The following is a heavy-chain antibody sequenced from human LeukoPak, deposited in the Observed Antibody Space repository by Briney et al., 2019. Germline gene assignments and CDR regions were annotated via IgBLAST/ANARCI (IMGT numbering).Heavy chain of an antibody. V-gene: IGHV3-21*01. J-gene: IGHJ4*02. D-gene: IGHD6-19*01. CDR1: GFTFSSYS. CDR3: ASQTPRRLPIAVADYFDY. CDR2: ISSSSSYI. Sequence: PGGSLRLACAASGFTFSSYSMNWVSQAPGKGLEWVSFISSSSSYIYYADSMKGRFTISRDNAKNSLYLQMNSLRAEDTAVYYCASQTPRRLPIAVADYFDYWGQGTLVTVSS.